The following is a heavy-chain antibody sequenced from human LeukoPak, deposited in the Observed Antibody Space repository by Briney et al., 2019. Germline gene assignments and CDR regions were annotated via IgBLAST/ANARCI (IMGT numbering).Heavy chain of an antibody. CDR1: GYTFTGYY. J-gene: IGHJ4*02. CDR3: ASERERWLQPFLGKFDY. Sequence: ASVKVSCKASGYTFTGYYMHWVRQAPGQGLEWMGWINPNSGGTNYAQKFQGRVTMTRDTSISTAYMELSRLRSDDTAVYYCASERERWLQPFLGKFDYWGQGTLVTVSS. CDR2: INPNSGGT. D-gene: IGHD5-24*01. V-gene: IGHV1-2*02.